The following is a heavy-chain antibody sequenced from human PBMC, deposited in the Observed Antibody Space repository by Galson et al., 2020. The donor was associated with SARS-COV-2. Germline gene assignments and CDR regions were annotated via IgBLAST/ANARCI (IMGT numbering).Heavy chain of an antibody. J-gene: IGHJ4*02. CDR1: GFTFSNAW. D-gene: IGHD3-16*02. V-gene: IGHV3-15*01. CDR3: TTDDAWGSYRIDY. Sequence: KTGESLKISCAASGFTFSNAWMSWVRQAPGKGLEWVGRIKSKTDGGTTDYAAPVKGRFTISRDDSKNTLYLQMNSLKTEDTAVYYCTTDDAWGSYRIDYWGQGTLVTVSS. CDR2: IKSKTDGGTT.